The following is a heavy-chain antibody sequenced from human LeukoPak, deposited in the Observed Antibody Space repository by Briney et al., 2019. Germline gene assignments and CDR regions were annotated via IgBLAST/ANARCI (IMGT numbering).Heavy chain of an antibody. Sequence: PSETLSLTCTVSGGSISSYYWSWIRQPPGKGLEWIGYIYYSGSTNYNPSLKSRVTISVDTSKNQFSLKLSSVTAADTAVYYCARLQDYYDSSGYYLGAFDIWGRGTMVTVSS. D-gene: IGHD3-22*01. J-gene: IGHJ3*02. CDR1: GGSISSYY. V-gene: IGHV4-59*01. CDR2: IYYSGST. CDR3: ARLQDYYDSSGYYLGAFDI.